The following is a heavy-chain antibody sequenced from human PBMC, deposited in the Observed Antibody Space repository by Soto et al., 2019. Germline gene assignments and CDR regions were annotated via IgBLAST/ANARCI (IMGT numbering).Heavy chain of an antibody. D-gene: IGHD3-10*01. Sequence: SETLCHTSAVEGGSFRDHDWSWIRQPPGKGLEWIGEINHSGSTNYNPSLKSRVTISVDTSKNQFSLKLSSVTAADTAVYYCAIGLLLDYWGQGTLVTVS. V-gene: IGHV4-34*01. CDR3: AIGLLLDY. J-gene: IGHJ4*02. CDR1: GGSFRDHD. CDR2: INHSGST.